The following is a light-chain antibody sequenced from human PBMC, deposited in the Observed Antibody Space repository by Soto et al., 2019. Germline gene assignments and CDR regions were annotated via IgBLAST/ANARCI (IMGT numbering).Light chain of an antibody. Sequence: EIVLTQSPATLSLSPGERATLSCRASQSVSSYLAWYQQKPGQAPRLLIYDASNRAPGIPARFSGSGSGTDFTLTISSLEPEDFAVYYCQQRSGWTFGQGTKVDIK. CDR3: QQRSGWT. J-gene: IGKJ1*01. CDR1: QSVSSY. CDR2: DAS. V-gene: IGKV3-11*01.